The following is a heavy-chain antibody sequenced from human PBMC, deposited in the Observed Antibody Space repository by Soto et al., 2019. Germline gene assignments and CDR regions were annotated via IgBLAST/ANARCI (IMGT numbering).Heavy chain of an antibody. D-gene: IGHD3-16*01. CDR3: ARGLPLAFDI. J-gene: IGHJ3*02. CDR1: GGSISSGGYS. Sequence: QVQLQESGSGLVKPSQTLSLTCAVSGGSISSGGYSWSWIRQPPGKGLEWIGYIYHSGSTYYNPSLKSRVTMSVARSKNQFSLKLSSVTAADTAVYYCARGLPLAFDIWGQGTMVAVSS. CDR2: IYHSGST. V-gene: IGHV4-30-2*01.